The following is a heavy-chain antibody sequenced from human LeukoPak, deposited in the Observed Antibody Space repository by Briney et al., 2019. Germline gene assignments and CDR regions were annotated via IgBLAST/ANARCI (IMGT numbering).Heavy chain of an antibody. CDR2: INPSGGST. Sequence: ASVKVSCKASGYTFTSYYMHWVRQAPGQGPEWMGIINPSGGSTSYAQKFQGRVTMTRDTSTSTVYMELSSLRSEDTAVYYCAREGLYYYDSSGYWAWGQHDNNFDYWGQGTLVTVSS. V-gene: IGHV1-46*01. CDR1: GYTFTSYY. J-gene: IGHJ4*02. D-gene: IGHD3-22*01. CDR3: AREGLYYYDSSGYWAWGQHDNNFDY.